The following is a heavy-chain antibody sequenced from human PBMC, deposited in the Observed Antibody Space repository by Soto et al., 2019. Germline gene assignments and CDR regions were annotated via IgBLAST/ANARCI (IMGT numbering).Heavy chain of an antibody. CDR3: ARGPDYYDSSGYFPYFDY. V-gene: IGHV4-30-2*01. CDR2: IYHSGST. Sequence: PSETLSLTSAVSGGSISSGGYSWSWIRQPPGKGLEWIGYIYHSGSTYYNPSLKSRVTISVDRSKNQFSLKLSSVTAADTAVYYCARGPDYYDSSGYFPYFDYWGQGTLVTVSS. CDR1: GGSISSGGYS. D-gene: IGHD3-22*01. J-gene: IGHJ4*02.